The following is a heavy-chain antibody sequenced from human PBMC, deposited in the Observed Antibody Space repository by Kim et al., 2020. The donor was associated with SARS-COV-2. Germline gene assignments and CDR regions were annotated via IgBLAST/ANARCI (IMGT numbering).Heavy chain of an antibody. J-gene: IGHJ4*02. D-gene: IGHD6-13*01. V-gene: IGHV3-23*01. Sequence: YADSVKGRFTISRDNSKNALYLQMNSLRAEDTAVYYCAKADSSSWYSFDYWGQGTLVTVSS. CDR3: AKADSSSWYSFDY.